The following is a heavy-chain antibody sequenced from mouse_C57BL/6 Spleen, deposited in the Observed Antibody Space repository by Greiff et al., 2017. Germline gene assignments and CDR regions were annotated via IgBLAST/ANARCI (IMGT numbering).Heavy chain of an antibody. J-gene: IGHJ3*01. CDR3: ARSSTMVTTRAWFAY. D-gene: IGHD2-2*01. CDR2: ISGGGGNT. CDR1: GFTFSSYT. V-gene: IGHV5-9*01. Sequence: EVKLVESGGGLVKPGGSLKLSCAASGFTFSSYTMSWVRQTPEKRLEWVATISGGGGNTYYPDSVKGRFTISSDNAKNTLYLQMSSLRSEDTALYYCARSSTMVTTRAWFAYWGQGTLVTVSA.